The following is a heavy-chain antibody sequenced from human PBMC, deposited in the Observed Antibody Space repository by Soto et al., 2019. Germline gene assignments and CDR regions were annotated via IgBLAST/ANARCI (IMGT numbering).Heavy chain of an antibody. J-gene: IGHJ4*02. D-gene: IGHD2-15*01. CDR1: GFTFSSYA. CDR3: AKGNIVVVVAATCYFDY. V-gene: IGHV3-23*01. Sequence: GGSLRLSCAASGFTFSSYAMSWVRQAPGKGLEWVSAISGSGGSTYYVDSVKGRFTISRDNSKNTLYLQMNSLRAEDTAVYYCAKGNIVVVVAATCYFDYWGQGTLVTVSS. CDR2: ISGSGGST.